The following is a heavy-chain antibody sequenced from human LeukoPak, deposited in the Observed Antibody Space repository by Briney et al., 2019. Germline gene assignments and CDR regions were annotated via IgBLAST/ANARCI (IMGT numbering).Heavy chain of an antibody. V-gene: IGHV3-53*01. D-gene: IGHD4-17*01. J-gene: IGHJ3*02. Sequence: GGSLRLSCAASGFTVSSNYMSWVRQAPGKGLEWVSVIYSGGSTYYADSVKGRFTISRDNSKNTLYLQMNSLRAEDTAVYYCARDYNERYGPSNAFDIWGQGTMVTVSS. CDR3: ARDYNERYGPSNAFDI. CDR2: IYSGGST. CDR1: GFTVSSNY.